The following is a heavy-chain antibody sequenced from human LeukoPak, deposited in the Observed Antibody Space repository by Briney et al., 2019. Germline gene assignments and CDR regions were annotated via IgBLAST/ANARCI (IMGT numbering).Heavy chain of an antibody. J-gene: IGHJ4*02. Sequence: GGSLRLSCAASGFTFSSYAMSWVRQAPGKGLEWVSGLSGSGTNTYYADSVKGRFTISRDNSKNTLSLQVNSLRAEDTAVYYCAILTRRDGNNPFDYWGQGTLVTVSS. V-gene: IGHV3-23*01. CDR2: LSGSGTNT. D-gene: IGHD5-24*01. CDR1: GFTFSSYA. CDR3: AILTRRDGNNPFDY.